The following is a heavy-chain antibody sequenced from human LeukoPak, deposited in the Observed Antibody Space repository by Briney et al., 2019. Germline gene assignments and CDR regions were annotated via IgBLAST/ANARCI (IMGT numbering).Heavy chain of an antibody. J-gene: IGHJ3*02. CDR1: GYTFTSYG. Sequence: ASVKVSCKASGYTFTSYGISWVRQAPGQGLEWMGWMNPHSGNAGYAQKFLGRITLTRNTSTSMAYMELTSLKSEDTAVYYCARGRRDVFDIWGQGTTVTVS. V-gene: IGHV1-8*03. CDR2: MNPHSGNA. CDR3: ARGRRDVFDI.